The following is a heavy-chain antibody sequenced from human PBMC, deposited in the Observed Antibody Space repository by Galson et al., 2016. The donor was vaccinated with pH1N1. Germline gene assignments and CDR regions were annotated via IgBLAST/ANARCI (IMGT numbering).Heavy chain of an antibody. V-gene: IGHV1-2*02. D-gene: IGHD5-12*01. CDR2: INPNSGGR. J-gene: IGHJ4*02. Sequence: SVKVSCKASGYTFTGYYMHWVRQAPGQGLEWMGWINPNSGGRNYAQKFQGRDTMTRDTSISTAYMELSRLRSDDTAVYSCARGSGYSGYDPEYYFDYWGQGTLVTVSS. CDR1: GYTFTGYY. CDR3: ARGSGYSGYDPEYYFDY.